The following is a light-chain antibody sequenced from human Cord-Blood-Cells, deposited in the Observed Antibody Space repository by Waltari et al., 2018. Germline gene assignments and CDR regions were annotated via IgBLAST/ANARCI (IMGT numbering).Light chain of an antibody. CDR3: QQYGSSYT. J-gene: IGKJ2*01. CDR1: QRVSSSS. V-gene: IGKV3-20*01. CDR2: GAS. Sequence: EIVLTQSPGTLSLSPGESATLSCRASQRVSSSSLAWYQQKPGQAPRLLIYGASSRATGIPDRFSGRGSGTDFTVTISRREPEDFAVYYCQQYGSSYTFGQGTKLEIK.